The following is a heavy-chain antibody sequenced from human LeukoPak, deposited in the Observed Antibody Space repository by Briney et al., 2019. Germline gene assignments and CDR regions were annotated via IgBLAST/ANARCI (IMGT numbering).Heavy chain of an antibody. CDR3: ARRSRVYYYYCMDV. Sequence: SETLSLTCAVYGGSFSGYYWSWIRQPPGKGLEWIGEINHSGSTNYNPSLKSRVTISVDTSKNQFSLKLSSVTAADTAVYYCARRSRVYYYYCMDVWGKGTTVTVSS. CDR2: INHSGST. J-gene: IGHJ6*03. CDR1: GGSFSGYY. V-gene: IGHV4-34*01.